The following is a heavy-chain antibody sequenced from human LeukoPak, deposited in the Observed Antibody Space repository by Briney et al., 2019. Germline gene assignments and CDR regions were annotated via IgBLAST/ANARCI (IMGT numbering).Heavy chain of an antibody. J-gene: IGHJ4*02. D-gene: IGHD6-13*01. Sequence: ASVKVSCKASGYTFTGYYMHWVRQAPGQGLEWMGRINPNSGGTNYAQKFQGRVTMTRDTSISTAYMELSRLRSDDTAVYYCAGSSWYPGRFDYWGQGTLVTVSS. V-gene: IGHV1-2*06. CDR1: GYTFTGYY. CDR2: INPNSGGT. CDR3: AGSSWYPGRFDY.